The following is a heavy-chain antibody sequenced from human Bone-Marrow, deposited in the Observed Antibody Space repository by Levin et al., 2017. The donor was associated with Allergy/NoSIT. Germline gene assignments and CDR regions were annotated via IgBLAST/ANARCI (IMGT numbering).Heavy chain of an antibody. CDR1: GGSITSSTYY. CDR3: ARRGDP. J-gene: IGHJ5*02. V-gene: IGHV4-39*07. Sequence: SETLSLTCTVSGGSITSSTYYWGWIRQPPGTGLEWIGSVYSSGSTSYSPSLKSRVTISVDTSKNQFSLKVRSVTAADTAVYYCARRGDPWGQGILVTVSS. CDR2: VYSSGST.